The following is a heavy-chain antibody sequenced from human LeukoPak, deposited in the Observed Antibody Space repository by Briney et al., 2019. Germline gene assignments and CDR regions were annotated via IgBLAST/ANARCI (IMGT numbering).Heavy chain of an antibody. CDR1: GFTFSSYA. V-gene: IGHV3-30*04. CDR2: ISYDGSNK. D-gene: IGHD6-13*01. J-gene: IGHJ4*02. Sequence: GGSLRLSRAASGFTFSSYAMHWVRQAPGKGLEWVAVISYDGSNKYYADSVKGRFTISRDNSKNTLYLQMNSLRAEDTAVYYCARVGVAVAGTSWGQGTLVTVSS. CDR3: ARVGVAVAGTS.